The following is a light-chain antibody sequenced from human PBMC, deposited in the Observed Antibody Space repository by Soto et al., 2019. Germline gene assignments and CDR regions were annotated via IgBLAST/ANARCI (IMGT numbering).Light chain of an antibody. CDR3: SSFVGSPVV. J-gene: IGLJ2*01. Sequence: QSALTQPRSVSGSPGQSVTISCTGTSSDVGGYDYVSWYQQLPGKAPKLMIYEVSKRPSGVPDRFSGSKSGNTASLTVSGLQAEDEADYYCSSFVGSPVVFGGGTKLTVL. V-gene: IGLV2-11*01. CDR2: EVS. CDR1: SSDVGGYDY.